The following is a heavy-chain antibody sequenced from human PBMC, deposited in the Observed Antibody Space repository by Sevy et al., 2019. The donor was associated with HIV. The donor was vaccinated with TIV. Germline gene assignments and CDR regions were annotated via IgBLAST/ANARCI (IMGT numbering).Heavy chain of an antibody. CDR1: GYTFNTFG. J-gene: IGHJ6*02. CDR3: ARDSIPLVQGIIITPYYYGMDV. V-gene: IGHV1-18*04. CDR2: ISAYNGNT. Sequence: APVKVSCKTSGYTFNTFGINWVRQAPGQGLQWVGWISAYNGNTKYVQKLQGRVSMTTETSTSTVYMELRSLRSDDTAVYYCARDSIPLVQGIIITPYYYGMDVWGQGTTVTVSS. D-gene: IGHD3-10*01.